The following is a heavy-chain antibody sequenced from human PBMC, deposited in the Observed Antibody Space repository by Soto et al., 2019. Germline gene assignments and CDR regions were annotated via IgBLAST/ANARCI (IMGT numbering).Heavy chain of an antibody. CDR1: GGPISSGGYY. V-gene: IGHV4-31*03. Sequence: QVQLQESGPGLVKPSQTLSLTCTVSGGPISSGGYYWSWIRQHPGKGLELIGYIYYSWSTYYNPSLESRATISVDTSKNQFSLKLSSATAADTAVYYCATYGSGTYKPTTCDYWGQGTLVTVSS. D-gene: IGHD3-10*01. J-gene: IGHJ4*02. CDR2: IYYSWST. CDR3: ATYGSGTYKPTTCDY.